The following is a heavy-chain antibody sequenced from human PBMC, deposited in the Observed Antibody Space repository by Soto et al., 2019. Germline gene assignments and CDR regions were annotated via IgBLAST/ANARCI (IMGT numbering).Heavy chain of an antibody. J-gene: IGHJ4*02. V-gene: IGHV3-23*01. Sequence: PGGSLRLSCAASGFTFSDYSMSWVRQTPERGLEWVSSLTRDGTSYYADSVQGRFTVSRDNSKNTVSLQMHSLRAEDTALYYCTKRATTIQTPGNYFDSWGQGTLVTVSS. CDR1: GFTFSDYS. CDR3: TKRATTIQTPGNYFDS. CDR2: LTRDGTS. D-gene: IGHD1-1*01.